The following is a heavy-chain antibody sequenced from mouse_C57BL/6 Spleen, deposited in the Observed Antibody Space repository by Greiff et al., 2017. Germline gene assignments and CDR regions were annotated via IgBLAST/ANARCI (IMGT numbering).Heavy chain of an antibody. CDR2: IWSGGST. D-gene: IGHD1-1*01. CDR1: GFSLTSYG. CDR3: ASSHYGSSYGYFDV. V-gene: IGHV2-2*01. Sequence: VQLQESGPGLVQPSQSLSITCTVSGFSLTSYGVHWVRQSPGKGLEWLGVIWSGGSTDYNAAFISRLSISKDNSKSQVFFKMNSLQADDTAIYYCASSHYGSSYGYFDVWGTGTTVTVSS. J-gene: IGHJ1*03.